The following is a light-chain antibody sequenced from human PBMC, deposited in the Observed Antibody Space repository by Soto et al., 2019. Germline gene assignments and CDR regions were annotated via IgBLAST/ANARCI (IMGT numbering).Light chain of an antibody. CDR1: SSDVGGYNY. J-gene: IGLJ2*01. V-gene: IGLV2-14*03. Sequence: QSALTQPASVSGSPGQSSTISCTGTSSDVGGYNYVSWYQQHPGKAPKLMIYDVSNRPAVVSNRFSGSKSGNTASLTISGLQAEDEADYSCSSYTGSNTLRFGGGTKLTVL. CDR3: SSYTGSNTLR. CDR2: DVS.